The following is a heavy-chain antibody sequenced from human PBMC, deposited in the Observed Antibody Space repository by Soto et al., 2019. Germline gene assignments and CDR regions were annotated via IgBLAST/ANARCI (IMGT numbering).Heavy chain of an antibody. Sequence: GGSLRLSCAASGFTFSSYAMHWVRQAPGKGLEWVAVISYDGSNKYYADSVKGRFTISRDNSKNTLYLQMNSLRAEDTAVYYCARDSSPDVTYYYDSSGYPDYWGQGTLVTSPQ. J-gene: IGHJ4*02. CDR1: GFTFSSYA. CDR3: ARDSSPDVTYYYDSSGYPDY. V-gene: IGHV3-30-3*01. D-gene: IGHD3-22*01. CDR2: ISYDGSNK.